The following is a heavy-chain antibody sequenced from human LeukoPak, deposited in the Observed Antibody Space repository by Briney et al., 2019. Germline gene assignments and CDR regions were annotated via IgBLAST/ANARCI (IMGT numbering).Heavy chain of an antibody. V-gene: IGHV4-39*01. CDR1: GDSISSSNYY. J-gene: IGHJ4*02. Sequence: SETLSLTCTVSGDSISSSNYYWGWIRQPPGKGLEWIGSIYYSGSTYYNPSLKSRVTISVDTSKNQFSPKLSSVTAADTAVYYCARQVYDSSGYYFRKPYFDYWGQGTLVTVSS. D-gene: IGHD3-22*01. CDR3: ARQVYDSSGYYFRKPYFDY. CDR2: IYYSGST.